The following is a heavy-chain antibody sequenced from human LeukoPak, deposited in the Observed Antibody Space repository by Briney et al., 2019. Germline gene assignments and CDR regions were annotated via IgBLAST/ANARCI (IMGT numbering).Heavy chain of an antibody. J-gene: IGHJ3*01. V-gene: IGHV3-73*01. CDR3: TTLPPPRSAFDV. Sequence: GRSLSLSSVASGFSFSGPAIPWVRQPSGKGLEWIGRIKTKPDNYAPTFAASVKGRFTITRDDSKNTAYLRMYSLKTEDTAVYYCTTLPPPRSAFDVWGQGTVVTVSS. CDR2: IKTKPDNYAP. CDR1: GFSFSGPA. D-gene: IGHD6-6*01.